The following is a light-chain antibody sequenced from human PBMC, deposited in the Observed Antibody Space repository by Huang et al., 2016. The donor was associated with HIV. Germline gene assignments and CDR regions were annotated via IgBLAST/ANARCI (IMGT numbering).Light chain of an antibody. CDR3: QKYNNVPRT. J-gene: IGKJ1*01. CDR1: QGIGTY. CDR2: AAS. Sequence: DIQMTQSPSSLSASIGDRITISCRASQGIGTYLAWYQHKPVKVPNLLIYAASTLQSWVPYRFSGSGSWTNFTLTFGSLQPEDVASYYCQKYNNVPRTFGHGTKVEIE. V-gene: IGKV1-27*01.